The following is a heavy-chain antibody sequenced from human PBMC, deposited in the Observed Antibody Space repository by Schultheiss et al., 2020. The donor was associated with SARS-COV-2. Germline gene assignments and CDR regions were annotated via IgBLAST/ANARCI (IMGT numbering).Heavy chain of an antibody. CDR2: ISSSSSYI. CDR3: ARDQLITMVRGVISYYYYYGMDV. D-gene: IGHD3-10*01. Sequence: GGSLRLSCAASGFTFSNAWMSWVRQAPGKGLEWVSSISSSSSYIYYADSVKGRFTISRDNAKNSLYLQMNSLRAEDTAVYYCARDQLITMVRGVISYYYYYGMDVWGQGTTVTVSS. V-gene: IGHV3-21*01. CDR1: GFTFSNAW. J-gene: IGHJ6*02.